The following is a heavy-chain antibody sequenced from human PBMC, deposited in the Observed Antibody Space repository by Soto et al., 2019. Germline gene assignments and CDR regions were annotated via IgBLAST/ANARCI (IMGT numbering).Heavy chain of an antibody. V-gene: IGHV3-49*03. Sequence: GGSLRLSCTASGFTFGDYAMSWFRQAPGKGLEWVGFIRSKAYGGTTEYAASVEGRFTISRDDSKNSLYLQMNSLRAEDTAVYYCARDPNIVGATHGGYYYYYGMDVWGQGTTVTVSS. J-gene: IGHJ6*02. D-gene: IGHD1-26*01. CDR2: IRSKAYGGTT. CDR3: ARDPNIVGATHGGYYYYYGMDV. CDR1: GFTFGDYA.